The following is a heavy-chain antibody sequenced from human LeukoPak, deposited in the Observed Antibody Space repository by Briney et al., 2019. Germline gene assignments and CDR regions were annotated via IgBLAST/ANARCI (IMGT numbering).Heavy chain of an antibody. CDR3: ARGRQDVTMIVVIMSAVSYYLDV. V-gene: IGHV4-34*01. CDR1: GGTFSGYY. D-gene: IGHD3-22*01. CDR2: INPSGST. J-gene: IGHJ6*03. Sequence: SETLCLTCAVYGGTFSGYYWTWVRQTPAKGLEWVGEINPSGSTNYNPDLKSRITISVDTSKNQFSLELSSATAADTAVYYCARGRQDVTMIVVIMSAVSYYLDVWGKGTTVTVS.